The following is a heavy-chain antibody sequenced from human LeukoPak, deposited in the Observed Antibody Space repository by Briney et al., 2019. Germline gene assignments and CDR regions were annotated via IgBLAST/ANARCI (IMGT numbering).Heavy chain of an antibody. J-gene: IGHJ4*02. V-gene: IGHV3-30-3*01. Sequence: GGSLRLSCAASGFTFSSYAMHWVRQAPGKGLEWVAVISYDGSNKYYADSVKGRFTISRDNSKNTLYLQMNSLRAEDTAVYYCARSPTTYYDFWSGYLYFDYWGQGTLVTVSS. D-gene: IGHD3-3*01. CDR1: GFTFSSYA. CDR3: ARSPTTYYDFWSGYLYFDY. CDR2: ISYDGSNK.